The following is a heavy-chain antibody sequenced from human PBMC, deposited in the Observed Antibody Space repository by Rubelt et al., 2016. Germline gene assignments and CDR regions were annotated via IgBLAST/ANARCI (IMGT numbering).Heavy chain of an antibody. CDR1: GGTFSSYA. J-gene: IGHJ3*02. Sequence: KASGGTFSSYAISWVRQAPGQGLEWMGGIIPILGIANYAQKFQGRVTITADKSTSTAYMELSSLRSEDTAVYYCARPYSGSYGAAFDIWGQGTMVTVSS. D-gene: IGHD1-26*01. CDR3: ARPYSGSYGAAFDI. CDR2: IIPILGIA. V-gene: IGHV1-69*10.